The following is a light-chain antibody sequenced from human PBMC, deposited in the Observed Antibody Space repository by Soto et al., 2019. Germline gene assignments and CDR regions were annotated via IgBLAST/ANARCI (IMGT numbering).Light chain of an antibody. CDR1: SSDVGGYNY. Sequence: QSALTQPASVSGSPGQSIPLSCSGTSSDVGGYNYVSWYQHHPGKAPKLLIYEVSNRPSGVSNRFSGSKSGNTASLTISGLQAEDEDDYYCSSYTSSSTFVVFGGGTKLTVL. V-gene: IGLV2-14*01. CDR3: SSYTSSSTFVV. CDR2: EVS. J-gene: IGLJ2*01.